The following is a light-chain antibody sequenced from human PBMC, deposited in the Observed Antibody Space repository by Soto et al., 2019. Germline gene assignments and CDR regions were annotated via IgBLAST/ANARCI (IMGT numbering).Light chain of an antibody. CDR2: GAS. J-gene: IGKJ4*01. V-gene: IGKV3-20*01. Sequence: ETVLTQSPGTLSLSPGERATLSCRASQSVSSNLLAWYQEKPGQAPRHLIFGASRRATGIPDRFSGSGSGTDFTLTITRLEPEDFAVYYCRQYGTSLGFPVGGGTKVEIK. CDR1: QSVSSNL. CDR3: RQYGTSLGFP.